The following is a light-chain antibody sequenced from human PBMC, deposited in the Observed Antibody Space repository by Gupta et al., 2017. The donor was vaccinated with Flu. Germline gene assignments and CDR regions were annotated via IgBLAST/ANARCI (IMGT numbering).Light chain of an antibody. Sequence: TLSLSPGERATLSCRASQTVNPALAWYQQKPGQAPRLLIYDAANRPAGIPARFSASGSGTDFTLTISSVEPEDFAVYYCQQRTSWPLYTFGQGTKLEMK. CDR3: QQRTSWPLYT. CDR2: DAA. CDR1: QTVNPA. V-gene: IGKV3-11*01. J-gene: IGKJ2*01.